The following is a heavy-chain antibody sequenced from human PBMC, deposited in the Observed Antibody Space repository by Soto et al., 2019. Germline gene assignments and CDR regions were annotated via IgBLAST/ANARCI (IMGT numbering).Heavy chain of an antibody. Sequence: QVQLVASGGGVVQPGRSLRLSCAASGFTFSSYAMHWVRQAPGKGLEGVAVISYDGSNKYYADSVKGRCPISRDNPNNTLYLQMNSLRAEDTAVYYCARPGGSSSGFYYYGMDVWGQGTTVTVSS. CDR2: ISYDGSNK. CDR1: GFTFSSYA. J-gene: IGHJ6*02. D-gene: IGHD6-6*01. CDR3: ARPGGSSSGFYYYGMDV. V-gene: IGHV3-30-3*01.